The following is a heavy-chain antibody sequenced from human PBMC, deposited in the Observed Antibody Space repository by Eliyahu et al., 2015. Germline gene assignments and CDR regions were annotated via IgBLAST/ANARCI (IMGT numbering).Heavy chain of an antibody. CDR1: GFXFGDYA. CDR3: SIAAAGPGAFDY. Sequence: GGGLVQPGRSLRXSXASSGFXFGDYAMXWVRQAPGKGLEWVGFIRSKAYGGTTQYAASVKGRFTISRDDSKSIAYLQMNSLKTEDTAVYYCSIAAAGPGAFDYWGQGTLVTVSS. D-gene: IGHD6-13*01. V-gene: IGHV3-49*04. CDR2: IRSKAYGGTT. J-gene: IGHJ4*02.